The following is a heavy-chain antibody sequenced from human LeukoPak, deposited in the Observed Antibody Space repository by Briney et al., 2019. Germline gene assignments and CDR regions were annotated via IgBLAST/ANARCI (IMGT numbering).Heavy chain of an antibody. J-gene: IGHJ4*02. CDR1: GDSVSSNSAA. CDR2: TYYRSKWYN. V-gene: IGHV6-1*01. D-gene: IGHD3-10*01. Sequence: SQTLSLTCALSGDSVSSNSAAWSWIRQSPSRGLEWLGRTYYRSKWYNDYAVSVKSRITINTDTSKNQFSLQLNSVPPEDTAVYYCARDVWFGELSSYFDYWGQGTLVTVSS. CDR3: ARDVWFGELSSYFDY.